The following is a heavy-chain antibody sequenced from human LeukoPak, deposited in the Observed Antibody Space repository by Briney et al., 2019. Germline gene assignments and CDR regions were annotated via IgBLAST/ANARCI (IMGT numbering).Heavy chain of an antibody. D-gene: IGHD2-15*01. CDR1: GYSFTSYW. V-gene: IGHV5-51*01. CDR2: IYPGDSDT. CDR3: ARLDCSGGSCYALDY. Sequence: GESLKISCKGSGYSFTSYWIGWVRQMPGKSLEWMGIIYPGDSDTRYSPSFQGQVTISADKSISTAYLQWSSLKASDTAMYYCARLDCSGGSCYALDYWGQGTLVTVSS. J-gene: IGHJ4*02.